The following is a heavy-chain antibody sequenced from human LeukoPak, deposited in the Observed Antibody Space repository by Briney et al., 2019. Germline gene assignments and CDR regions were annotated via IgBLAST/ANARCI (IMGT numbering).Heavy chain of an antibody. V-gene: IGHV3-23*01. J-gene: IGHJ4*02. CDR3: AKAMTTYYYDSSGYYYFDY. CDR2: ISGSGGST. D-gene: IGHD3-22*01. CDR1: GFTFSSYA. Sequence: GGSLRLSCAASGFTFSSYAMSWVRQAPGKGLEWVSAISGSGGSTYCADSVKGRFTISRDNSKNTLYLQMNSLRAEDTAVYYCAKAMTTYYYDSSGYYYFDYWGQGTLVTVSS.